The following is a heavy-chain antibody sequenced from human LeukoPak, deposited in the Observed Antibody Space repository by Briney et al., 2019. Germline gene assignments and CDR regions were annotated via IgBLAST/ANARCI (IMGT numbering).Heavy chain of an antibody. J-gene: IGHJ4*02. CDR1: GGSMSGYF. V-gene: IGHV4-4*07. CDR3: AREARGGSTYFDN. D-gene: IGHD1-26*01. Sequence: SETLSLTCTVSGGSMSGYFWAWIRRPAGKGLEWIGRIYSSGTTNYNLSLKSRVTMSLDTSKNQFSLSLTSVTAADTAVYYCAREARGGSTYFDNWGQGTLVAVSS. CDR2: IYSSGTT.